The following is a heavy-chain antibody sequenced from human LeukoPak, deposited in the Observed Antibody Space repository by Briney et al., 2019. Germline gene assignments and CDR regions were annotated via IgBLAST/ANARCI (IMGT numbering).Heavy chain of an antibody. Sequence: ASVKVSCKASGYTFTTFGITWVRQAPGQGLEWLGWISANSGNTNYAQKFRGRVTMTTDTSTSSADMELRSLTSDGTAVYYCARGDDYGDSWGQGTLVTVSA. J-gene: IGHJ4*02. D-gene: IGHD5-24*01. CDR1: GYTFTTFG. CDR3: ARGDDYGDS. CDR2: ISANSGNT. V-gene: IGHV1-18*01.